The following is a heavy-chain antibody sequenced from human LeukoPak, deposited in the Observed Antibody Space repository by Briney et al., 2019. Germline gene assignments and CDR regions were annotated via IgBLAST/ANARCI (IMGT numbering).Heavy chain of an antibody. J-gene: IGHJ4*02. CDR2: IIPIFGTA. D-gene: IGHD5-18*01. CDR3: ATPAGGYSYGRYFDY. V-gene: IGHV1-69*01. Sequence: SVKVSCEASGGTFSSYAISWVRQAPGQGGGWVGGIIPIFGTANYTQKFQGRVTITADESTSTAYMELSSLRSEDTAVYYCATPAGGYSYGRYFDYWGQGTLVTVSS. CDR1: GGTFSSYA.